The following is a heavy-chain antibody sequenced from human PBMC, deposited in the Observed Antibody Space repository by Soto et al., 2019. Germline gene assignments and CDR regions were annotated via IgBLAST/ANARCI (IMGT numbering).Heavy chain of an antibody. V-gene: IGHV3-53*01. CDR2: YYNDGRT. J-gene: IGHJ4*02. CDR1: GFAVSSNY. D-gene: IGHD2-21*02. Sequence: EVQLVESGGGLIQPGGSLRLSCAASGFAVSSNYMNWVRQAPGKGLEWISVYYNDGRTYYADSVKGRFTISRFNPKNTLYLQMDSWRVEDTDVYDCASGYGLLDYWGQGTLVTVSS. CDR3: ASGYGLLDY.